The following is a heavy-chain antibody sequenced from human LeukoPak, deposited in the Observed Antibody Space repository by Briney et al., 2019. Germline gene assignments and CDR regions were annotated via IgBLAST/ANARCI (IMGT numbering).Heavy chain of an antibody. V-gene: IGHV4-59*01. J-gene: IGHJ6*02. D-gene: IGHD2-15*01. CDR2: IYYSGST. Sequence: SETLSLTCTVSGGSISSYYWSWIRQPPGKGLEWIGYIYYSGSTNYNPSLKSRVTISVDTSKNQFSLKLSSVTAADTAVYYCARVCSGAYYYHGMDVWGQGTTVTVSS. CDR3: ARVCSGAYYYHGMDV. CDR1: GGSISSYY.